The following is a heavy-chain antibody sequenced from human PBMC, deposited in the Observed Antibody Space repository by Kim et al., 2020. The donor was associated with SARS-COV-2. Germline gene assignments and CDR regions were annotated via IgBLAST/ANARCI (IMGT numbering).Heavy chain of an antibody. J-gene: IGHJ4*02. V-gene: IGHV1-3*01. CDR2: GNGNT. Sequence: GNGNTKYSQTFQGRVTFTRDTSASTAYMELSSLRSEDSAVYYCLGGYYFDYWGQGTLITVSS. D-gene: IGHD2-15*01. CDR3: LGGYYFDY.